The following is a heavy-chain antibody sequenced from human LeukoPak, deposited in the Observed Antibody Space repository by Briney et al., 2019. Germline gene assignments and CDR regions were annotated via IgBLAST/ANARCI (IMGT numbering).Heavy chain of an antibody. CDR1: GGSINSYY. CDR3: TSSYYYDSSGYIAV. J-gene: IGHJ4*02. V-gene: IGHV4-59*01. CDR2: IYYSGST. Sequence: SETLSLTCTVSGGSINSYYWSWIRQPPGKGLEWIGYIYYSGSTNYNPSLKSRVTISVDTSRTQFSLKLSFVTAADTAVYYCTSSYYYDSSGYIAVWGQGTLVTVSS. D-gene: IGHD3-22*01.